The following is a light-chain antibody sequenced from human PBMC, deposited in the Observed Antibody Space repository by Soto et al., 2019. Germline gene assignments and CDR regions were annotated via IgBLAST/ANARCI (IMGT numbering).Light chain of an antibody. CDR2: GAS. Sequence: EIVMTQSPATLPVSPGERATLSCRASQRVSSNFAWYQQKPGQAPRLLIYGASTRATGIPARFSGSGSGTEFTLTISSLQSEDFAVYYCQQYNNWPPLTFGGGTKVEIK. V-gene: IGKV3-15*01. J-gene: IGKJ4*01. CDR3: QQYNNWPPLT. CDR1: QRVSSN.